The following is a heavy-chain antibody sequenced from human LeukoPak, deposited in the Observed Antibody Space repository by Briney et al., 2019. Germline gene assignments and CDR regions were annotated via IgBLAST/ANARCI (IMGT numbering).Heavy chain of an antibody. D-gene: IGHD2-21*01. CDR1: GLTFTNAW. Sequence: PGGSLRLSCVASGLTFTNAWMSWVRQAPGKGLEWVGRIKSKTDGETTDYAAPVKGRFTISRDDSKNTLYLQMNRLNIGDTAVYNCVSDTRARARIWGDEGKWTVSLQSVSAPTSPFD. J-gene: IGHJ3*02. V-gene: IGHV3-15*01. CDR2: IKSKTDGETT. CDR3: VSDTRARARIWGDEGKWTVSLQSVSAPTSPFD.